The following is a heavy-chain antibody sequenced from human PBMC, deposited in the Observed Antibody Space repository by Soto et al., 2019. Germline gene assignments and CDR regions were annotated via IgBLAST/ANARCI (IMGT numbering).Heavy chain of an antibody. D-gene: IGHD2-15*01. J-gene: IGHJ4*02. V-gene: IGHV3-33*01. CDR1: GFTFSSYG. CDR3: AVGYCSGGSCYVQSFDY. Sequence: QVQLVESGGGVVQPGRSLRLSCAASGFTFSSYGMHWVRQAPGKGLEWVAVIWYDGSNKYYADSVKGRFTISRDNSKNTLYLQMNSLRAEDTAVYYCAVGYCSGGSCYVQSFDYCGQGTLVTVSS. CDR2: IWYDGSNK.